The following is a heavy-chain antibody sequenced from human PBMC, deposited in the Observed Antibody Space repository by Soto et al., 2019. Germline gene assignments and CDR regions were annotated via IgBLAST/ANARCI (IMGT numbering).Heavy chain of an antibody. CDR1: GFTFGDYA. J-gene: IGHJ6*03. D-gene: IGHD3-9*01. CDR3: TRDRYYDILTGYYNAYYYMDV. V-gene: IGHV3-49*03. CDR2: IRSKAYGGTT. Sequence: GGSLRLSCTASGFTFGDYAMSWFRQAPGKGLEWVGFIRSKAYGGTTEYAASVKGRFTISRDDSKSIAYLQMNSLKTEDTAVYYCTRDRYYDILTGYYNAYYYMDVWGKGTTVTVSS.